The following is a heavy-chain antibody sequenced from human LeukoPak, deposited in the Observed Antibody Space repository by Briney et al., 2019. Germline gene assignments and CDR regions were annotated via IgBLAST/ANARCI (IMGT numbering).Heavy chain of an antibody. CDR3: ARAKYDYVWGNAFDI. J-gene: IGHJ3*02. CDR1: GFTFSSYA. V-gene: IGHV4-59*08. D-gene: IGHD3-16*01. CDR2: IYYSGST. Sequence: GSLRLSCAASGFTFSSYAMSWVRQAPGKGLEWIGYIYYSGSTYYNPSLKSRVTISVDTSKNQFSLKLSSVTAADTAVYYCARAKYDYVWGNAFDIWGQGTMVTVSS.